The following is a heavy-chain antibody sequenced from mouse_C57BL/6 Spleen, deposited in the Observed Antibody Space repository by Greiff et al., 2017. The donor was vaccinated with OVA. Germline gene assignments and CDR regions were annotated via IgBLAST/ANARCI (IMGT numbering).Heavy chain of an antibody. CDR1: GYPFTSYW. Sequence: VKLQQPGAELVRPGSSVKLSCKASGYPFTSYWLHWVKQRPIQGLEWIGNIDPSDSETHYNQKFKDKATLTVDKSSSTAYMQLSSLTSEDSAVYYCARWGYYGNYYAMDYWGQGTSVTVSS. J-gene: IGHJ4*01. V-gene: IGHV1-52*01. CDR2: IDPSDSET. D-gene: IGHD2-1*01. CDR3: ARWGYYGNYYAMDY.